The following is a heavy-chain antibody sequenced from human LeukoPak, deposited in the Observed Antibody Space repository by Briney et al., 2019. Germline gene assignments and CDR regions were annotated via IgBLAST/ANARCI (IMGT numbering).Heavy chain of an antibody. D-gene: IGHD1-26*01. CDR2: ISAYNGNT. CDR1: GYTFTSYG. Sequence: ASVKVSCKASGYTFTSYGISWVRQAPGQGLERMGWISAYNGNTNYAQKLQGRVTMTTDTSTSTAYMELRSLRSDDTAVYYCARQKWGYYYYYGMDVWGQGTTVTVSS. CDR3: ARQKWGYYYYYGMDV. J-gene: IGHJ6*02. V-gene: IGHV1-18*01.